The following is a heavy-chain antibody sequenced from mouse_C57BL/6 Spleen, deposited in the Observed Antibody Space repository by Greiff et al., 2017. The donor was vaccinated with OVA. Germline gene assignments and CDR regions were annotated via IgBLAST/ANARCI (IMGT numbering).Heavy chain of an antibody. Sequence: VQLQQSGPGLVKPSQSLSLTCSVTGYSITSGYYWNWIRQFPGNKLEWMGYISYDGSNNYNPSLKNRISITRDTSKNQFFLKLNSVTTEATATDCCAREEKINRGYFDYWGQGTSLTVSS. CDR1: GYSITSGYY. V-gene: IGHV3-6*01. CDR2: ISYDGSN. CDR3: AREEKINRGYFDY. D-gene: IGHD6-1*01. J-gene: IGHJ2*02.